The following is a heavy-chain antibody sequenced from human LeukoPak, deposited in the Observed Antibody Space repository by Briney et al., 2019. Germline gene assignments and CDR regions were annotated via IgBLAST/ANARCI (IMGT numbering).Heavy chain of an antibody. V-gene: IGHV1-18*01. J-gene: IGHJ5*02. CDR3: ARVSVPLVRGVIGYNWFDP. CDR2: ISAYNGNT. D-gene: IGHD3-10*01. CDR1: GYTFTSYG. Sequence: ASVKVSCKASGYTFTSYGISWVRQAPGQGLEWMGWISAYNGNTNYAQKLQGRVTMTIDTSTSTAYMELRSLRSDDTAVYYCARVSVPLVRGVIGYNWFDPWGQGTLVTVSS.